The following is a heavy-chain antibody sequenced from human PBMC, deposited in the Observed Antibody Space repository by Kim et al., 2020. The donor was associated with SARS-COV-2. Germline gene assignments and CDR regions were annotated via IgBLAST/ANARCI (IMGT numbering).Heavy chain of an antibody. J-gene: IGHJ6*02. CDR1: GFTFSSYA. CDR2: ISYDGSNK. CDR3: ARVNVGSSPELYYYYGMDG. Sequence: GGSLRLSCAASGFTFSSYAMHWVRQAPGKGLEWVAVISYDGSNKYYADSVKGRFTISRDNSKNTLYLQMNSLRAEDTAVYYCARVNVGSSPELYYYYGMDGWGQGTTVTVSS. V-gene: IGHV3-30*04. D-gene: IGHD6-13*01.